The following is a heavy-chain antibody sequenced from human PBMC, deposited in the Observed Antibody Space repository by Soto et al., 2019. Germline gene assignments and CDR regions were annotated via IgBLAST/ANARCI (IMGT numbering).Heavy chain of an antibody. J-gene: IGHJ5*02. Sequence: QVQLQQWGAGLFKPSETLSLTCAVYGGSFSGYYWSWIRQPPGKGLEWIGEINHSGSTNYNPSLKSRVTISVDTSKNQFSLKLSSVTAADTAVYYCARLSGAYDFWRGGWFDPWGQGTLVTVSS. CDR1: GGSFSGYY. CDR2: INHSGST. V-gene: IGHV4-34*01. CDR3: ARLSGAYDFWRGGWFDP. D-gene: IGHD3-3*01.